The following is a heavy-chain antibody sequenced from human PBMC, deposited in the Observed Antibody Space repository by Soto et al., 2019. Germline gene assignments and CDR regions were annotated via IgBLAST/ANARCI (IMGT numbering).Heavy chain of an antibody. D-gene: IGHD6-19*01. CDR1: GGTFSSYA. J-gene: IGHJ3*02. V-gene: IGHV1-69*12. Sequence: QVQLVQSGAEVKKPGSSVKVSCKASGGTFSSYAISWVRQAPGQGLEWMGGIIPIFGTTNYAQKFQGRVTVXXDXSXSTAYMELSSLRSEDTAVYYCARGEEQWLVLRAFDIWGQGTMVTVSS. CDR2: IIPIFGTT. CDR3: ARGEEQWLVLRAFDI.